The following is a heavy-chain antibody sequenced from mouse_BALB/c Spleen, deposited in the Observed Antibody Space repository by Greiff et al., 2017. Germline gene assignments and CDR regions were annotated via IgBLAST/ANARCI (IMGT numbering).Heavy chain of an antibody. Sequence: QVQLQQPGAELVKPGASVKLSCKASGYTFTSYWMHWVKQRPGQGLEWIGEINPSNGRTNYNEKFKSKATLTVDKSSSTAYMQLSSLTSEDSAVYYCARDYDGYSRSAYWGQGTLVTVSA. V-gene: IGHV1S81*02. CDR1: GYTFTSYW. D-gene: IGHD2-3*01. CDR3: ARDYDGYSRSAY. J-gene: IGHJ3*01. CDR2: INPSNGRT.